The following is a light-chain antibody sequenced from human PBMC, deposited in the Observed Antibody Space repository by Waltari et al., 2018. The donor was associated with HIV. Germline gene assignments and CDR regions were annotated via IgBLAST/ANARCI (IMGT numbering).Light chain of an antibody. CDR3: QSYDSSLSAL. Sequence: HSVLTQPPSVSAAPGHRVTISCPCPRSTIRAGFAVPWYHPLPGTPPKLLIYSNSNRPSGVPDRFSGSKSGTSASLAITGLQAEDEADYYCQSYDSSLSALFGGGTKPTVL. J-gene: IGLJ2*01. V-gene: IGLV1-40*01. CDR1: RSTIRAGFA. CDR2: SNS.